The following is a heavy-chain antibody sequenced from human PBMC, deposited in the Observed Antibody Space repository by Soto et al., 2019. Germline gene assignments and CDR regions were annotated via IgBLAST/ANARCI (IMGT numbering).Heavy chain of an antibody. D-gene: IGHD6-6*01. CDR1: GYTFTSYY. V-gene: IGHV1-46*01. Sequence: QVQLVQSGAEVKKPGASVKVSCKASGYTFTSYYMHWVRQAPGQGLEWMGIINPSGGSTSYAQKFRGRVTMATDTSTSTAYMELRSLRSDDTAVYYCARDEGIAARWLGGYYGMDVWGQGTTVTVSS. CDR3: ARDEGIAARWLGGYYGMDV. CDR2: INPSGGST. J-gene: IGHJ6*02.